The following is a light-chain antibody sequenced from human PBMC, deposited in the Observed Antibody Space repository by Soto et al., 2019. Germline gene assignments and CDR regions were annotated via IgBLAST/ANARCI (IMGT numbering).Light chain of an antibody. CDR1: QSVLYSSNNKNY. Sequence: DIVMTQSPDSLAVSLGERATINCKSSQSVLYSSNNKNYLAWYQQKPGQPPKLLIYWASTRESGVPDRFSGSGSGTDFTLTISSLQAEDVAVYYCQQYYSTPNYTFGQGTKLEIK. V-gene: IGKV4-1*01. CDR2: WAS. CDR3: QQYYSTPNYT. J-gene: IGKJ2*01.